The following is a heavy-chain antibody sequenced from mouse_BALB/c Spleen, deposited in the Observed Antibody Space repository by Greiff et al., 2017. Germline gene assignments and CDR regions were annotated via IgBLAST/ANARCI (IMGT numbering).Heavy chain of an antibody. J-gene: IGHJ3*01. V-gene: IGHV1-18*01. CDR1: GYSFTGYT. CDR2: INPYNGGT. CDR3: AREGAFAY. Sequence: EVQLQQSGPELVKPGASMKISCKASGYSFTGYTMNWVKQSHGQNLEWIGLINPYNGGTSYNQKFKGKATLTVDKSSSTAYMELLSLTSEDSAVYYCAREGAFAYWGQGTLVTVSA.